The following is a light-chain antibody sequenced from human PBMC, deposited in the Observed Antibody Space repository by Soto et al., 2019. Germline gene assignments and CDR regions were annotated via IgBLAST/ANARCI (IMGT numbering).Light chain of an antibody. V-gene: IGLV2-14*01. CDR1: SSDVGGYNY. CDR3: TSYTVSSTYV. CDR2: EVS. J-gene: IGLJ1*01. Sequence: QSALTQPASVSGSPGQSITISCTGTSSDVGGYNYVSWYQQHPGKAPKLMIYEVSNRPSGVSNRFSGSKSGNTASLTISGLQAEAEADYYCTSYTVSSTYVLGTGTKVTVL.